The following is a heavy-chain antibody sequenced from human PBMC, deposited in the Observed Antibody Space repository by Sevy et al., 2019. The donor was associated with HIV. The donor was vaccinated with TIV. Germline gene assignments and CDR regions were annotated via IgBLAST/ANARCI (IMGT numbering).Heavy chain of an antibody. J-gene: IGHJ4*02. Sequence: GGSLRLSCAASGFSFSKYGMHWVRQAPGKGLEWVATMKQDGSEKYYVDSVKGRFTISRDNAKHSLYLQMNSLRAEDTAVYYCVREGLGGFSYSLDCWGQGTLVTVSS. V-gene: IGHV3-7*01. CDR3: VREGLGGFSYSLDC. CDR2: MKQDGSEK. D-gene: IGHD5-18*01. CDR1: GFSFSKYG.